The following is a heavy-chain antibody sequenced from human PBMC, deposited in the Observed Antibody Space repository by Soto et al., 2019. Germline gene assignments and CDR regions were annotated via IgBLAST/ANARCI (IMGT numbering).Heavy chain of an antibody. D-gene: IGHD5-18*01. CDR1: GGTFSSYA. CDR2: IIPIFGTA. CDR3: AIRGDTAMAATRRYYYYYYGMDV. Sequence: SVKVSCKASGGTFSSYAISWVRQAPGQGLEWMGGIIPIFGTANYAQKFQGRVTITADESTSTAYMELSSLRSEDTAVYYCAIRGDTAMAATRRYYYYYYGMDVWGQGTTVTVSS. V-gene: IGHV1-69*13. J-gene: IGHJ6*02.